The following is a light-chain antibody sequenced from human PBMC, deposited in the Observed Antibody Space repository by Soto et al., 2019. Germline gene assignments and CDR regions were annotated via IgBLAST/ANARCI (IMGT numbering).Light chain of an antibody. V-gene: IGKV3-15*01. J-gene: IGKJ1*01. Sequence: IVITQSPSTLSVSPGERANLSCRASQSVGTKLAWYQQTPGQAPRLLIYGASNRATGVPARISGSVSGTEFTLPIASLQSEDFAIYYCQQYSSWLWTFGQGTKVDIK. CDR3: QQYSSWLWT. CDR1: QSVGTK. CDR2: GAS.